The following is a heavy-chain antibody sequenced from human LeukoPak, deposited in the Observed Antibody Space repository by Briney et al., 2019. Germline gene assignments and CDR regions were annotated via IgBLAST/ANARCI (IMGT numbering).Heavy chain of an antibody. CDR2: ISGSGGST. D-gene: IGHD3-3*01. CDR3: ARDITPPTYDFWSGYYYGMDV. V-gene: IGHV3-23*01. CDR1: GFTFSSYA. J-gene: IGHJ6*02. Sequence: GGSLRLSCAASGFTFSSYAMSWVRQAPGKGLEWVSAISGSGGSTYYADSVKGRFTISRDNSKNTLYLQMNSLRAEDTAVYYCARDITPPTYDFWSGYYYGMDVWGQGTTVTVSS.